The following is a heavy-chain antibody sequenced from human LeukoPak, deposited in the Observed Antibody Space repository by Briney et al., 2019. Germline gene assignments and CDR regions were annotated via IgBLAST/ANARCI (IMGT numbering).Heavy chain of an antibody. CDR2: IHYTGST. CDR3: ARSPGDCSGVSCYSRWFDP. V-gene: IGHV4-59*12. Sequence: PSETLSLTCTVSGGSISSYYWSWIRQSPGKGLECIGYIHYTGSTNYNPSLKSRVTISVDTSKNQFSLKVRSVTAADTAVYCCARSPGDCSGVSCYSRWFDPWGQGTLVTVSS. D-gene: IGHD2-15*01. CDR1: GGSISSYY. J-gene: IGHJ5*02.